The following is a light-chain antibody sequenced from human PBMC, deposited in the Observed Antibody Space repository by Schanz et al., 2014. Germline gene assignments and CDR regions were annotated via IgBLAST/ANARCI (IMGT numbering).Light chain of an antibody. CDR2: GAS. V-gene: IGKV3D-20*02. Sequence: EIVLTQSPGTLSLSPGERATLSCRASQSVSSSYLAWYQQKPGQAPRLLIYGASRGATGIPDRFSGSGSGTDFTLTISRLEPDDFAVYYCQQGSTWPITFGGGTKVEIK. CDR3: QQGSTWPIT. CDR1: QSVSSSY. J-gene: IGKJ4*01.